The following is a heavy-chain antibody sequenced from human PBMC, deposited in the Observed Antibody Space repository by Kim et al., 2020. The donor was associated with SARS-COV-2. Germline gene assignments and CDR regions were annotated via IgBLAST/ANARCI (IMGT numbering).Heavy chain of an antibody. CDR2: IWYDGSNI. CDR1: GFTFSSYG. J-gene: IGHJ4*02. CDR3: ARDLGRYYDFCSGQIS. Sequence: GGSLRLSCAASGFTFSSYGMHWVRQAPGKGLEWVAVIWYDGSNIYYADSVKGRFTISRDNSKNTLYLQMNSLRAEDTAVYYCARDLGRYYDFCSGQISWGQGTLVTVSS. D-gene: IGHD3-3*01. V-gene: IGHV3-33*01.